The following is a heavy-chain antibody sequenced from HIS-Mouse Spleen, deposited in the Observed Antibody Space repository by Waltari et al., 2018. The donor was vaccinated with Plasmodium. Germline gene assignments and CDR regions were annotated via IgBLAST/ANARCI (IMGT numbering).Heavy chain of an antibody. CDR1: GFTFSSYA. D-gene: IGHD1-26*01. Sequence: EVQLLESGGGLVQPGGSLRLSCAASGFTFSSYAMSWVRQAPGKGLEWVSAISGSGGSTYYADAVKGRFTISRDNAKNTLYLKMNSLRAEETAVYYCAKDSVGAPYFDYWGQGTLVTVSS. CDR2: ISGSGGST. J-gene: IGHJ4*02. V-gene: IGHV3-23*01. CDR3: AKDSVGAPYFDY.